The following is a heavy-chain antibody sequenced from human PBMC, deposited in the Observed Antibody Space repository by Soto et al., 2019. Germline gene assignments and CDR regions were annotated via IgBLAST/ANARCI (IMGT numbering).Heavy chain of an antibody. CDR3: ATCWYYDFWSGEIKNYYMDV. V-gene: IGHV4-59*01. CDR1: GGSISSYY. CDR2: IYYSGST. D-gene: IGHD3-3*01. Sequence: PSETLSLTCTVSGGSISSYYWSWIRQPPGKGLEWIGYIYYSGSTNYNPSLKSRVTISVDTSKNQFSLKLSSVTAADTAVYYCATCWYYDFWSGEIKNYYMDVWGKGTTVTVSS. J-gene: IGHJ6*03.